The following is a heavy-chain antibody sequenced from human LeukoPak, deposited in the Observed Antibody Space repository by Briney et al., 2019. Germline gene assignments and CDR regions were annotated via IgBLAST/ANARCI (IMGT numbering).Heavy chain of an antibody. CDR2: ISAYNGNT. J-gene: IGHJ6*03. V-gene: IGHV1-18*01. Sequence: ASVKVSCKASGYTFSNYVISWVRQAPGQGLEWMGWISAYNGNTNSAQTLQGRVTMTTDTSTSTAYMDLRSLRSDDTAVYYCARAVYSSSWSHYYYYYMDVWGKGTTVTVSS. CDR1: GYTFSNYV. CDR3: ARAVYSSSWSHYYYYYMDV. D-gene: IGHD6-13*01.